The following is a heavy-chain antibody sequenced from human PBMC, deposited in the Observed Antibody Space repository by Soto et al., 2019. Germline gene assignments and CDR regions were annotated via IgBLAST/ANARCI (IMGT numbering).Heavy chain of an antibody. CDR2: IWYDGSNK. CDR3: ARAVGPFDF. J-gene: IGHJ3*01. CDR1: GFLFSTYG. V-gene: IGHV3-33*01. Sequence: GGSLRLSCAAAGFLFSTYGRHWVRQAPGKGLEWVAVIWYDGSNKYYADSVRGRFTISRDNSKDILYLEMNSLRAEDTAVYYCARAVGPFDFWGQGTMVTVSS.